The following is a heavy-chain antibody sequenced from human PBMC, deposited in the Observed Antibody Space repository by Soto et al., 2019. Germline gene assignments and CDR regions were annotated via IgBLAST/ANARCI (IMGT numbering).Heavy chain of an antibody. CDR2: AYYSGST. CDR1: GGSISHYY. CDR3: ARDRSTYGGGGTGEVKENWFDP. J-gene: IGHJ5*02. D-gene: IGHD2-8*01. V-gene: IGHV4-59*01. Sequence: PSETLSLTCTVSGGSISHYYWSWIRQSPGKGLEWIGYAYYSGSTDYNPSLKSRVTMSVDTSKSQVSLKLNSVTTADTAVYYCARDRSTYGGGGTGEVKENWFDPWGPGTLVTVLL.